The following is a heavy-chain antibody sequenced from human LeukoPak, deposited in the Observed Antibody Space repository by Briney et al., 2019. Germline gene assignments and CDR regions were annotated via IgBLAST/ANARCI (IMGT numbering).Heavy chain of an antibody. D-gene: IGHD6-19*01. CDR3: ARQDSSGWLFDH. J-gene: IGHJ4*02. Sequence: SSETLSLTCAVYGGSFSGYYWSWIRQPPGKGLEWIGCVFYIGSTNYNPSLQSRVTISLETSKNQFSLRLTSVTAADTAVYYCARQDSSGWLFDHWGQGTLVTVSS. CDR2: VFYIGST. CDR1: GGSFSGYY. V-gene: IGHV4-59*01.